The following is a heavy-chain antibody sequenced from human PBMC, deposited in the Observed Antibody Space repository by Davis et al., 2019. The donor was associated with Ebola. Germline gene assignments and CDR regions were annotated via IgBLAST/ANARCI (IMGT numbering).Heavy chain of an antibody. CDR3: ARELLDYSKNKLYYYYGMDV. J-gene: IGHJ6*02. CDR1: GGTFSSNA. D-gene: IGHD4-11*01. Sequence: AASVQVSCKASGGTFSSNAISWVRQAPGQGLEWMGGIIPIFGTANYAQKFQGRVTITADESTSTAYMELNSLRSENSAVFYCARELLDYSKNKLYYYYGMDVWGQGTTVTVSS. V-gene: IGHV1-69*13. CDR2: IIPIFGTA.